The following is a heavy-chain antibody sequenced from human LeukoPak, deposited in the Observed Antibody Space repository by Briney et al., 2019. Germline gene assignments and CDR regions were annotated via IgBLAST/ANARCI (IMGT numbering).Heavy chain of an antibody. D-gene: IGHD4-17*01. Sequence: GGPLRLSCAASGFTVSSNYMSWVRQAPGKGLEWVSVIYSGGSTYYADSVKGRFTISRDNSKNTLYLQMNSLRAEDTAVYYCARDRSTVTGDYWGQGTLVTVSS. CDR3: ARDRSTVTGDY. CDR1: GFTVSSNY. CDR2: IYSGGST. J-gene: IGHJ4*02. V-gene: IGHV3-66*02.